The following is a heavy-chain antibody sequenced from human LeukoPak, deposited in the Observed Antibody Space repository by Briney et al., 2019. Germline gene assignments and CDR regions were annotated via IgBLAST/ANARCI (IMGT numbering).Heavy chain of an antibody. J-gene: IGHJ4*02. Sequence: GGSLRLSCAASGFTFSSYEMNWVRQAPGKGLEWVSYISSSGSTIYYADSVKGRFTISRDNAKNSLYLQMNSLRAEDTAVYYCARAHWQYYVNYFDYWGQGTLVTVSS. CDR2: ISSSGSTI. CDR1: GFTFSSYE. CDR3: ARAHWQYYVNYFDY. V-gene: IGHV3-48*03. D-gene: IGHD3-16*01.